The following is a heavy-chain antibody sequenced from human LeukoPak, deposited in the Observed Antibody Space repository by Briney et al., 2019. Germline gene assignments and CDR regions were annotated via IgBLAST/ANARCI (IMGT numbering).Heavy chain of an antibody. CDR3: ERHVDCSSTSCYDLGVKDHYYYMDV. D-gene: IGHD2-2*01. V-gene: IGHV4-4*02. Sequence: SETLSLTCAVSGGSISSSNWWSWVRQPPGKGLEWIGEIYHSGSTNYNPSPKSRVTISVDTSKTQVSLKLSSVTAAYTAVYYCERHVDCSSTSCYDLGVKDHYYYMDVWGKGTTVTISS. J-gene: IGHJ6*03. CDR2: IYHSGST. CDR1: GGSISSSNW.